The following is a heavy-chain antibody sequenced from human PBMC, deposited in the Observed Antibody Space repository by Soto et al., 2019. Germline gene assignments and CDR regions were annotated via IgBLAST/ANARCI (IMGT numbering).Heavy chain of an antibody. CDR2: INPSGGGT. CDR3: ARGIAVEGYYYYYGMDV. CDR1: GYTFTSYY. V-gene: IGHV1-46*01. Sequence: QVQLVQSGAEVKKPGASVKVSCKASGYTFTSYYIHWVRQAPGQGLEWMGIINPSGGGTNDAQKFQGRVTMTTDTSTSTVYTELSSLRSDDTAVYYCARGIAVEGYYYYYGMDVWGQGTTVTVSS. J-gene: IGHJ6*02. D-gene: IGHD6-19*01.